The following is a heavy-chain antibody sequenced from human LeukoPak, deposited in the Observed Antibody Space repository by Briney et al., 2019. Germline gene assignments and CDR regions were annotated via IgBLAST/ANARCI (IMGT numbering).Heavy chain of an antibody. D-gene: IGHD4-11*01. CDR3: ARVRRLQGNRVDY. J-gene: IGHJ4*02. CDR1: GFTFSSYS. CDR2: ISSSSSYI. V-gene: IGHV3-21*01. Sequence: GGSLRLSCAASGFTFSSYSMNWVRQAPGKGLEWVSSISSSSSYIYYADSVKGRFTTSRDNAKNSLYLQMNSLRAEDTAVYYCARVRRLQGNRVDYWGQGTLVTVSS.